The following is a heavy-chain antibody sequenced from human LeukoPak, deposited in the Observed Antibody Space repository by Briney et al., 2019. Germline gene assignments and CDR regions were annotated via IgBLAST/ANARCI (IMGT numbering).Heavy chain of an antibody. Sequence: GGSLRLSCAASGFTFSSYSVNWVRQAPGKGLEWVAVLWYDGTNKYYADSVEGRFTISRDNSKNTLYLQMNSLRAEDTAVYYCARTRYNSGGGDYWGQGTRVTVSP. J-gene: IGHJ4*02. D-gene: IGHD6-19*01. CDR1: GFTFSSYS. CDR2: LWYDGTNK. CDR3: ARTRYNSGGGDY. V-gene: IGHV3-33*08.